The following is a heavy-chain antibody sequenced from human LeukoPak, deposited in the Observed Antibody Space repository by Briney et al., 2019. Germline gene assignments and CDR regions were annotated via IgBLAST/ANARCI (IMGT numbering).Heavy chain of an antibody. CDR2: IYYSGST. CDR1: GGSISSGDYY. V-gene: IGHV4-30-4*08. CDR3: ARGRGAYYYDSSASSGRDV. J-gene: IGHJ6*04. Sequence: PSQTLSLTCTVSGGSISSGDYYWSWIRQPPGKGLEWIGYIYYSGSTYYNPSLKSRVTISVDTSKNQFSLKLSSVTAADTAVYYCARGRGAYYYDSSASSGRDVWGKGTAVTVSS. D-gene: IGHD3-22*01.